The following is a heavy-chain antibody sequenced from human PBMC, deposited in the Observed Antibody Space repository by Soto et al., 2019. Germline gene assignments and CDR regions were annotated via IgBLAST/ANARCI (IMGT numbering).Heavy chain of an antibody. CDR1: GGSISGSSYY. V-gene: IGHV4-39*07. CDR3: ARDARYYYYGMDV. CDR2: IYYSGST. Sequence: SETLSLTCTVSGGSISGSSYYWGWIRQPPGKGLEWIGSIYYSGSTYYNPSLKSRVTISVDTSKNQFSLKLSSVTAADTAVYYCARDARYYYYGMDVWGQGTTVTVSS. J-gene: IGHJ6*02.